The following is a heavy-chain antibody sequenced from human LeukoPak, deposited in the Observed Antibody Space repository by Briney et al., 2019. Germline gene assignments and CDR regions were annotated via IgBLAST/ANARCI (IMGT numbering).Heavy chain of an antibody. D-gene: IGHD4-17*01. J-gene: IGHJ6*03. CDR1: GFTFSSYE. V-gene: IGHV3-48*03. CDR3: ARISLTTGSYYYYYMDV. Sequence: GGSLRLSCAASGFTFSSYEMNWVRQAPGKGLEWVSYISSSGSTIYYADSVKGRFTISRDNAKNSLYLQMNSLRAEDTALYYCARISLTTGSYYYYYMDVWGKGTTVTVSS. CDR2: ISSSGSTI.